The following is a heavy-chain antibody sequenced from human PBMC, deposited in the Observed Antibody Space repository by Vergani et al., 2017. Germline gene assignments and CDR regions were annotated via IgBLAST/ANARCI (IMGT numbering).Heavy chain of an antibody. CDR1: GFTFSACP. CDR3: ARLSYDTTPYLQGCYDC. D-gene: IGHD3-22*01. Sequence: EVQLLQSGGGVIQPGGSVRLSCASSGFTFSACPMTWVRQAPGKGLELVSAISARYPSTYNADSVKGRFTISRDNSKNMLYLQMNSLRAEDTAVYYCARLSYDTTPYLQGCYDCWGQGTLVSVSS. CDR2: ISARYPST. J-gene: IGHJ4*02. V-gene: IGHV3-23*01.